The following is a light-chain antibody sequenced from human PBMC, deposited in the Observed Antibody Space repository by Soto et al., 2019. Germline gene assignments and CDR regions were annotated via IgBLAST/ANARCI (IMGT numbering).Light chain of an antibody. V-gene: IGLV2-14*01. J-gene: IGLJ2*01. CDR1: SSDVGGYKY. Sequence: QSALTQPASVSGSPGQSITISCTGTSSDVGGYKYVSWYQQHPGKAPKLMIYEVSNRPSGVSNRFSGSKSDNTASLTISGLQAEDEADYYCSSYTSSSVVFGGGTKLTVL. CDR2: EVS. CDR3: SSYTSSSVV.